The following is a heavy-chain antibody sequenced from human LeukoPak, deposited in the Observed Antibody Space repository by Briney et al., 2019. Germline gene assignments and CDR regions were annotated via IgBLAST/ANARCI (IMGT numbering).Heavy chain of an antibody. V-gene: IGHV3-30*18. CDR1: GFTFSNYG. Sequence: GGSLRLSCAASGFTFSNYGMHWVRQAPGKGLEWVAVISYDGSNKYYADSVKGRFTISRDNSKNTLYLQMNSLRAEDTAVYYCAKGEKYYYGSGSYLGPNWFDPWGQGTLVTVSS. CDR3: AKGEKYYYGSGSYLGPNWFDP. D-gene: IGHD3-10*01. J-gene: IGHJ5*02. CDR2: ISYDGSNK.